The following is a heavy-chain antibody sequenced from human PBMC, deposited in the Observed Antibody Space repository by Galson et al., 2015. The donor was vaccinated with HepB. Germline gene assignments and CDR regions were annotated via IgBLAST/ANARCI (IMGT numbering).Heavy chain of an antibody. Sequence: SLRLSCAASAFTFSSDSMNWVRRAPGKGLEWVSSISSSSYYKYYADSVKGRFTISRDNAKSSLYLQMNSLRAEDTAVYYCARVPTKERPGFRMDVLGQGTPVTVSS. CDR2: ISSSSYYK. CDR3: ARVPTKERPGFRMDV. J-gene: IGHJ6*02. V-gene: IGHV3-21*01. D-gene: IGHD1-1*01. CDR1: AFTFSSDS.